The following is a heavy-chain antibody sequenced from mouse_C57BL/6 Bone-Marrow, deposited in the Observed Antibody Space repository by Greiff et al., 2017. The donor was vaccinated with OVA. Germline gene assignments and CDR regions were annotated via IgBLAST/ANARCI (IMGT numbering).Heavy chain of an antibody. V-gene: IGHV1-26*01. CDR1: GYTFTDYY. CDR2: INPNNGGT. Sequence: EVQLQQSGPELVKPGASVKISCKASGYTFTDYYMHWVKQSHGKSLEWIGDINPNNGGTSYNQKFKGKATLTVDKSSSTAYMELRSLTSEDSAVYYCARVCLDYAMDYWGQGTSVTVSS. J-gene: IGHJ4*01. CDR3: ARVCLDYAMDY.